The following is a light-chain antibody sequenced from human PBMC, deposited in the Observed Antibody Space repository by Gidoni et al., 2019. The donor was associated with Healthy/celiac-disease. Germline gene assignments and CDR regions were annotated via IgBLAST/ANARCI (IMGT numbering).Light chain of an antibody. Sequence: EIVLTQSPGTLSLSPGERATLSCRASQSVSSSYLAWYQQKPGQAPRLLIYGASSRATGIPDRFSGSGSGTDFTLTISRLEPEGFAVYYCQQYGSSPVAFGQGTKVEIK. CDR3: QQYGSSPVA. V-gene: IGKV3-20*01. CDR2: GAS. CDR1: QSVSSSY. J-gene: IGKJ1*01.